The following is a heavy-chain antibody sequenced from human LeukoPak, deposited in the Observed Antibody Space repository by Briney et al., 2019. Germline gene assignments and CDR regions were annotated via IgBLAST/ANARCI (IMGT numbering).Heavy chain of an antibody. CDR3: ARDQRRSSGSGGY. CDR1: GFTFTSSA. D-gene: IGHD6-19*01. Sequence: ASVKVSCKASGFTFTSSAMHWVRQAPGQGLEWMGWINPNSGGTNYAQKFQGRVTMTRDTSTSTAYMELSRLRSDDTAVYYCARDQRRSSGSGGYWGQGTLVTVSS. V-gene: IGHV1-2*02. CDR2: INPNSGGT. J-gene: IGHJ4*02.